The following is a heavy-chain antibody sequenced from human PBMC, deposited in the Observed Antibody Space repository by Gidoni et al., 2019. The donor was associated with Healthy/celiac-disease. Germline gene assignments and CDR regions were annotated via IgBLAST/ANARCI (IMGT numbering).Heavy chain of an antibody. CDR1: GFTVSSYA. V-gene: IGHV3-23*01. CDR3: AKDRHSNTAPDWFDP. D-gene: IGHD4-4*01. J-gene: IGHJ5*02. CDR2: ISGSGGST. Sequence: EGQLLESGGGLVQPGGSLRLSCAASGFTVSSYAMSWVRQAPGKGLDWVSAISGSGGSTYYADSVKGRFTISRDNSKNTLYLQMNSLRAEDTAVYYCAKDRHSNTAPDWFDPWGQGTLVTVSS.